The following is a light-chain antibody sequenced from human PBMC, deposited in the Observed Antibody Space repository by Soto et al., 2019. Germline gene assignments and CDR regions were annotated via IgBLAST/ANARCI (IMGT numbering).Light chain of an antibody. CDR2: AAS. CDR3: QQFGSSPGFT. J-gene: IGKJ3*01. Sequence: EIVLTQSPGTLSLSPGERATLSCRASQSINNRYLAWYQQKPGQAPRLIIYAASSRATGIPDRFSGSGSGTDFTLTISRLEPEDFAVYYCQQFGSSPGFTFGPGTKVDIK. V-gene: IGKV3-20*01. CDR1: QSINNRY.